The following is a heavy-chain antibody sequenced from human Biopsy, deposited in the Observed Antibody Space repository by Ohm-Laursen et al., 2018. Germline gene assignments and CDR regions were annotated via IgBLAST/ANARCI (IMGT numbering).Heavy chain of an antibody. CDR3: ARDRREHYQFDH. CDR2: IWYDGSDQ. CDR1: GFIFKSYG. Sequence: RSLRLSCSASGFIFKSYGMHWVRQAPGKGLEWVALIWYDGSDQYYADSVKGRFTISRDNSKNTVYLQMNSLRAKDTAVYYCARDRREHYQFDHWGQGTRVTVSS. V-gene: IGHV3-33*01. D-gene: IGHD1-26*01. J-gene: IGHJ4*02.